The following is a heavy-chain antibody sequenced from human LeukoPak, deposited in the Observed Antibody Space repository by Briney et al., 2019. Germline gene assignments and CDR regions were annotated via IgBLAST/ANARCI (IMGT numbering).Heavy chain of an antibody. CDR3: ARQSGITMIVVVIHDAFDI. J-gene: IGHJ3*02. CDR2: IYYSGST. CDR1: GGSISSSSYY. D-gene: IGHD3-22*01. V-gene: IGHV4-39*01. Sequence: PSETLSLTCTVSGGSISSSSYYWGWIRQPPGKGLEWIGSIYYSGSTYYNPSLKSRVTISVDTSKNQFSLKLSSVTAADTAVYYCARQSGITMIVVVIHDAFDIWGQGTMVTVSS.